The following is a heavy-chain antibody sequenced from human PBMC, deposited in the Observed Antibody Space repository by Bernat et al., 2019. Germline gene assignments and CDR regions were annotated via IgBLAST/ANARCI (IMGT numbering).Heavy chain of an antibody. CDR2: ISYDGSNK. CDR1: GFTFSSYA. J-gene: IGHJ4*02. V-gene: IGHV3-30*01. CDR3: ARVATVTTQYYFDY. Sequence: QVQLVESGGGVVQPGRSLRLSCAASGFTFSSYAMHWVRQAPGKGLEWVAVISYDGSNKYYADSVKGRFTISRDNSKNTLYLQMNSLRAEDTAVYYCARVATVTTQYYFDYWGQGTLVTVSS. D-gene: IGHD4-17*01.